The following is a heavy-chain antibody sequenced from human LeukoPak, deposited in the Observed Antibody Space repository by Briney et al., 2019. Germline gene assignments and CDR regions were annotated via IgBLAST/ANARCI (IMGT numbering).Heavy chain of an antibody. Sequence: GGSLRLSCAASGFTFSSDGMTWVRQAPGKGLEWVSSISASGDGTVYADSVKGRVTISRDNSKNTLYLQMHSLRAEDTAVYSCAKNLLGSEACSWYFDFWGRGTLVTVSS. V-gene: IGHV3-23*01. CDR1: GFTFSSDG. D-gene: IGHD1-26*01. CDR2: ISASGDGT. CDR3: AKNLLGSEACSWYFDF. J-gene: IGHJ2*01.